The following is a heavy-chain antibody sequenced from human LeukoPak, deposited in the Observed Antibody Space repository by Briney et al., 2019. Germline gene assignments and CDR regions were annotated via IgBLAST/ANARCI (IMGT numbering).Heavy chain of an antibody. D-gene: IGHD6-19*01. CDR2: ISAYNGNT. V-gene: IGHV1-18*01. CDR3: ARIGYCSLGRCDAGAFDI. J-gene: IGHJ3*02. Sequence: GASVKVSCKASGYTFTSYGISWVRQAPGQGLEWMGWISAYNGNTNYAQKLQGRVTMTTDTSTSTAYMELRSLRSDDTAVYYCARIGYCSLGRCDAGAFDIWGQGTMVTVSS. CDR1: GYTFTSYG.